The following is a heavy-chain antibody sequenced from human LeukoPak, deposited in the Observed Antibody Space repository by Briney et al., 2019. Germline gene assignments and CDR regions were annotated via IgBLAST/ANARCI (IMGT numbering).Heavy chain of an antibody. CDR3: VREWELLPWD. CDR1: GFTFSSYA. V-gene: IGHV3-74*01. D-gene: IGHD3-10*01. J-gene: IGHJ4*02. Sequence: GGALRLSCAASGFTFSSYAMSWVRQAPGKGLVWVSRINSDGRSTTYADSVKGRFTISRDNAKNTLYLQMNSLRAEDTAVYYCVREWELLPWDWGQGTLVTVSS. CDR2: INSDGRST.